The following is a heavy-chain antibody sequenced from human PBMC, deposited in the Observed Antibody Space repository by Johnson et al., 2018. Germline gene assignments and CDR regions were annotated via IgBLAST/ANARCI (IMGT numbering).Heavy chain of an antibody. D-gene: IGHD3-22*01. J-gene: IGHJ3*02. CDR1: GGSISSNY. V-gene: IGHV4-59*01. CDR2: IYYSGST. CDR3: ARGRSPYYYVFDI. Sequence: QVQLQESGPGLVKPSETLSLTCNVSGGSISSNYWTWIRQPPGKGLEWIGYIYYSGSTNYNPSLESQLTISVDTSKNQFSLKLSSVTAADTAVYYCARGRSPYYYVFDIWGQGTMVIVSS.